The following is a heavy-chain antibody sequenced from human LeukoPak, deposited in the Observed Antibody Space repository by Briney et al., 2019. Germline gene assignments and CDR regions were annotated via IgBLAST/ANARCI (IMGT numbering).Heavy chain of an antibody. CDR3: ARDSCSGGSCYEGSYYYGMDV. CDR2: IVPIFGTA. CDR1: GGTFSSYA. D-gene: IGHD2-15*01. Sequence: SVKVSCKASGGTFSSYAISWVRQAPGQGLEWMGGIVPIFGTANYAQKFQGRVTITADESTSTAYMELSSLRSEDTAVYYCARDSCSGGSCYEGSYYYGMDVWGKGTTVTVSS. V-gene: IGHV1-69*13. J-gene: IGHJ6*04.